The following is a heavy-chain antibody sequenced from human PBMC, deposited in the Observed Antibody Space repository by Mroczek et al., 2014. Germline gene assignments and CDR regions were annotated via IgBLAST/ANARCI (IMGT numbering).Heavy chain of an antibody. V-gene: IGHV1-69*12. CDR1: GGTFSSYA. CDR2: IIPIFGTA. Sequence: QVQLVQSGAEVKKPGSSVKVSCKASGGTFSSYAISWVRQAPGQGLEWMGGIIPIFGTANYAQKFQGRVTITADESTSTAYMELSSLRSEDTAVYYCARPWYYYDSSGGRAFDIWGQGQWSPSLQ. J-gene: IGHJ3*02. D-gene: IGHD3-22*01. CDR3: ARPWYYYDSSGGRAFDI.